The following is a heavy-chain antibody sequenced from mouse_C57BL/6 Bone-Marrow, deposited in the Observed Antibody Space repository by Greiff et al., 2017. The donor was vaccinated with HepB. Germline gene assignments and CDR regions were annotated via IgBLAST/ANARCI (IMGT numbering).Heavy chain of an antibody. Sequence: EVMLVESGGGFVKPGGSLKLSCAASGFTFSDYGMHWVRQAPEKGLEWVAYISSGSSTIYYADTVKGRFTISRDNAKNTLFLQMTSLRSEDTAMYYCARTDVDYWGQGTTLTVSS. J-gene: IGHJ2*01. CDR1: GFTFSDYG. CDR2: ISSGSSTI. V-gene: IGHV5-17*01. CDR3: ARTDVDY.